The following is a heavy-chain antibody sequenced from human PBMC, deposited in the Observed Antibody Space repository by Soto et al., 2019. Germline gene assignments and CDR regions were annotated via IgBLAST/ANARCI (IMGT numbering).Heavy chain of an antibody. CDR1: GFIFSSYA. D-gene: IGHD1-26*01. CDR2: ISGSGGST. J-gene: IGHJ4*02. Sequence: EVQLLESGGGLVQPGGSLRLSCAASGFIFSSYAMSWVRQAPGKGLEWVSAISGSGGSTYYADSVKGRFTISRDTSKNTLYLQMNSLRAEDTAVYYCAKDKSYYHTGYFYYLGQGTLVTVSS. V-gene: IGHV3-23*01. CDR3: AKDKSYYHTGYFYY.